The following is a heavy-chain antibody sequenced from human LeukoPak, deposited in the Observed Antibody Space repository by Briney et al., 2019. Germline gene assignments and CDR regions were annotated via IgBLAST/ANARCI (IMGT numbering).Heavy chain of an antibody. D-gene: IGHD2-2*02. Sequence: GASVKVSCKASGYAFTSYGISWVRQAPGQGLEWMGWISAYNGNTNYAQKLQGRVTMTTDTSTSTAYMELRSLRSDDTAVYYCARKYCSSTSCYIRWRFDPWGQGTLVTVSS. CDR2: ISAYNGNT. J-gene: IGHJ5*02. CDR1: GYAFTSYG. V-gene: IGHV1-18*01. CDR3: ARKYCSSTSCYIRWRFDP.